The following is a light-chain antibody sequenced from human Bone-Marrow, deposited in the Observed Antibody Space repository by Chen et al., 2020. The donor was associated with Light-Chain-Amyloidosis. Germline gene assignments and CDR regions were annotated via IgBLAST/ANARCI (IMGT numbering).Light chain of an antibody. CDR1: QRISGY. CDR3: QQSYSTPRT. V-gene: IGKV1-39*01. CDR2: AAS. J-gene: IGKJ2*02. Sequence: DIQMTQSPSFLSASVGDRVTITCRTSQRISGYLNWYQHRPGEAPKLLIYAASSLQSGVPSRFSGSGSGTDFTLTISSLQPEDFATYYCQQSYSTPRTFGPGTKLEIK.